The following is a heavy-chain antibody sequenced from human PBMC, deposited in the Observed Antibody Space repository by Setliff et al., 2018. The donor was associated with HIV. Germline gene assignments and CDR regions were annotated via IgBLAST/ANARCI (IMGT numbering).Heavy chain of an antibody. Sequence: SETLSLTCAVSGYSISSSHWWGWIRQPPGKGLEWIGYIYYSGSTNYNPSLKSRVTISVDTSKNQFSLKLTSVTPADTAVYYCARRSGAAVFYYFDYWGQGTLVTVSS. CDR3: ARRSGAAVFYYFDY. CDR2: IYYSGST. J-gene: IGHJ4*02. D-gene: IGHD6-13*01. CDR1: GYSISSSHW. V-gene: IGHV4-28*01.